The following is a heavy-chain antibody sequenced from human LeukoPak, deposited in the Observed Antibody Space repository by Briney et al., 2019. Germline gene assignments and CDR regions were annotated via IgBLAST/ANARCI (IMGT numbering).Heavy chain of an antibody. D-gene: IGHD6-19*01. J-gene: IGHJ5*02. CDR2: IYHSGST. V-gene: IGHV4-4*02. Sequence: SETLSLTCTVSGGSISSSNWWSWVRQPPGKGLEGIGEIYHSGSTNYNPSLKSRVTISVDKSKNQFSLKLSSVTAADTAVYYCARTRWIAVAAAGWFDPWGQGTLVTVSS. CDR3: ARTRWIAVAAAGWFDP. CDR1: GGSISSSNW.